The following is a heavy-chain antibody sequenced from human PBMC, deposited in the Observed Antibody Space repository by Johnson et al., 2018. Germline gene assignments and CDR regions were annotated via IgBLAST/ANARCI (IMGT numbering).Heavy chain of an antibody. CDR2: VSLDGSNG. D-gene: IGHD6-19*01. CDR1: GFTFSSYA. J-gene: IGHJ6*02. Sequence: QVQLVESGGGVVQPGRSLRLSCAASGFTFSSYAMHWVRQAPGKGLEWVAVVSLDGSNGYYADSVKGRFTISRDNSKKTRSLQMNNLRSEDTAVYYCTRDREAGVPYSSNHGVDVWGQGTTVTVSS. CDR3: TRDREAGVPYSSNHGVDV. V-gene: IGHV3-30*04.